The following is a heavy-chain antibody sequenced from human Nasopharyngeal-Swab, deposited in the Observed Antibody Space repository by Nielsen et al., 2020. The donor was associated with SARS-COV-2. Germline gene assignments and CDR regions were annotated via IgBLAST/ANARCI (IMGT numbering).Heavy chain of an antibody. CDR3: AKDDSSGYYYETEEDYYYYGMDV. V-gene: IGHV3-23*01. CDR2: ISGSGGST. J-gene: IGHJ6*02. Sequence: GESLKISCAASGFTFSSYAMSWVRQAPGKGLEWVSAISGSGGSTYYADSVKGRFTISRDNSKNTLYLQMNSLRAEDTAVYYCAKDDSSGYYYETEEDYYYYGMDVWGQGTTVTVSS. CDR1: GFTFSSYA. D-gene: IGHD3-22*01.